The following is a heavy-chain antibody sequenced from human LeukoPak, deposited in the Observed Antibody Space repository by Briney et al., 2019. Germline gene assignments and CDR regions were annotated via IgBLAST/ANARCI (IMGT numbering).Heavy chain of an antibody. V-gene: IGHV1-2*02. D-gene: IGHD3-10*01. J-gene: IGHJ4*02. CDR3: ARDLRLGMTVIRDY. CDR2: INPNSGAT. CDR1: GYTFTGYY. Sequence: ASVKVSCKASGYTFTGYYMHWVRQATGQGLEWMGWINPNSGATNYAQKFQGRVIMTRDTSISTAYMELNRLTSDDTAVYFCARDLRLGMTVIRDYWGRGTPVTVSS.